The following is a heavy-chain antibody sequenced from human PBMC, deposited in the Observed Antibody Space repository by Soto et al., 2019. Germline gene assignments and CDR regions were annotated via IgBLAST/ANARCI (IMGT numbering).Heavy chain of an antibody. J-gene: IGHJ4*02. V-gene: IGHV3-30-3*01. CDR3: ARDLSGYSSSWELNY. D-gene: IGHD6-13*01. Sequence: PGGSLRLSFAASGFTFSSYAMHWVRQAPGKGLEWVAVISYDGSNKYYADSVKGRFTISRDNSKNTLYLQMNSLRAEDTAVYYCARDLSGYSSSWELNYWGQGT. CDR2: ISYDGSNK. CDR1: GFTFSSYA.